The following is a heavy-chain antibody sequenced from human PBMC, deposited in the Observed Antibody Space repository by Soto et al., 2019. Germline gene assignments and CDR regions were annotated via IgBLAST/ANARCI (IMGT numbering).Heavy chain of an antibody. CDR2: ISAYNGNT. J-gene: IGHJ4*02. D-gene: IGHD6-13*01. CDR3: ARGDFYSSRSSFYYFDY. Sequence: ASVKVSCKASCYTFTSYGISWVRQAPGQGLEWMGWISAYNGNTNYAQKLQGRVTMTTDTSTSTAYMELRSLRSDDTAVYYCARGDFYSSRSSFYYFDYWGQGTLVTVSS. CDR1: CYTFTSYG. V-gene: IGHV1-18*04.